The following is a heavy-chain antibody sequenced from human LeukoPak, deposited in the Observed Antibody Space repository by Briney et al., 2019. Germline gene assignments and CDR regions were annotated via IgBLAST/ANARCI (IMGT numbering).Heavy chain of an antibody. D-gene: IGHD2-2*01. CDR1: GGSISGSSYQ. CDR2: IYHSGST. V-gene: IGHV4-39*07. CDR3: ARTGYCSSTSCYSYWYIDL. J-gene: IGHJ2*01. Sequence: SETLSLTCTVSGGSISGSSYQWGWIRQPPGNGLEWIGSIYHSGSTYCNPSLNSRVTISVDTSKNQFSLKLNSVTAADTAVYYCARTGYCSSTSCYSYWYIDLWGRGTLVTVSS.